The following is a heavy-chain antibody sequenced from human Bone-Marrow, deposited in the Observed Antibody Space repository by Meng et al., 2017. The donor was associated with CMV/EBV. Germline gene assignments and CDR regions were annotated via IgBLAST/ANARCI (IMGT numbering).Heavy chain of an antibody. D-gene: IGHD2-2*01. CDR2: IIPILGIA. Sequence: SVKVSCKASGGTFSSYAISWVRQAPGQGLEWMGGIIPILGIANYAQKFQGRVTMTTDTSTSTAYMELRSLRSDDTAVYYCARGRMIVPAAMLYYYGMDVWGQGTTVTVSS. J-gene: IGHJ6*02. V-gene: IGHV1-69*10. CDR1: GGTFSSYA. CDR3: ARGRMIVPAAMLYYYGMDV.